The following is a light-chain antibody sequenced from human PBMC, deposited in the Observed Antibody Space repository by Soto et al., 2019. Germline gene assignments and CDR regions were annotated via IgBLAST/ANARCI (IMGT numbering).Light chain of an antibody. CDR3: QQYSRWPPLT. CDR1: QSVSIN. Sequence: EIVMTPSPATLSSSHGERXNLSCRASQSVSINLAWYQQKPGQVPRLLIYGASTRATGIPARFSGSGSGTEFTLIISSLQSEDFAVYYCQQYSRWPPLTFGGGTKVDIK. CDR2: GAS. V-gene: IGKV3D-15*01. J-gene: IGKJ4*01.